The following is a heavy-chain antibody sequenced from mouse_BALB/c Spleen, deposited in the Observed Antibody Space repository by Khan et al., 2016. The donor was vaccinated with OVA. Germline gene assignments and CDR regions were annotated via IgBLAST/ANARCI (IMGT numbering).Heavy chain of an antibody. CDR3: ARSGSNFHWYFDV. D-gene: IGHD2-5*01. J-gene: IGHJ1*01. CDR2: ISSGSSTI. V-gene: IGHV5-17*02. CDR1: GFTFSSFG. Sequence: EVQLQESGGGLVQPGGSRKLSCAASGFTFSSFGMHWVRQAPKKGLEWVAYISSGSSTIYYVDTVKGRFTISRDNPKNTLFLQMTSLRSEDTAMYYCARSGSNFHWYFDVWGAGTSVTVSS.